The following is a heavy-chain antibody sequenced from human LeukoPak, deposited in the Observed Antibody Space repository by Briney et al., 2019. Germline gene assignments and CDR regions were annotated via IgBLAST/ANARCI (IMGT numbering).Heavy chain of an antibody. D-gene: IGHD6-13*01. Sequence: WGSLRLSCTASGFIFNDFWMSWVRQAPGEGLEWVANIRQDGGAKNYVDSVKGRFTISRDNAKKSLYLQMNSLRAEVTAVYYCAPPPIAATGNWGQGTLVTVSS. CDR3: APPPIAATGN. CDR1: GFIFNDFW. CDR2: IRQDGGAK. J-gene: IGHJ4*02. V-gene: IGHV3-7*01.